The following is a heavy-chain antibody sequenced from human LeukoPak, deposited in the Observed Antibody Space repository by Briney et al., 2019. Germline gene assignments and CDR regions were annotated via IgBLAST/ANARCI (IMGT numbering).Heavy chain of an antibody. CDR3: ARFVPSMSN. J-gene: IGHJ4*02. CDR2: INPNSGGT. D-gene: IGHD2/OR15-2a*01. Sequence: ASVKVSCKASGGTFSSYAISWVRQAPGQGLEWMGWINPNSGGTNYAQKFQGRVTMTRDTSISTAYMELSRLRSDNTAVYYCARFVPSMSNWGQGTLVTVSS. V-gene: IGHV1-2*02. CDR1: GGTFSSYA.